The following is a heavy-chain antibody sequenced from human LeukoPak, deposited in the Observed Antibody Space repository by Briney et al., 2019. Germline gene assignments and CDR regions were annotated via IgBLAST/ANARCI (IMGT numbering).Heavy chain of an antibody. V-gene: IGHV3-74*01. J-gene: IGHJ3*02. CDR3: AKVGLTFGGVFFDAFDI. CDR1: GFTFSSYW. CDR2: INTDGSST. D-gene: IGHD3-16*01. Sequence: GGSLRLSCAASGFTFSSYWMHWVRQAPGKGLVWVSRINTDGSSTSYADSVKGRFTISRDNAKNTLYLQMNSLRAEDTAVYYCAKVGLTFGGVFFDAFDIWGQGTMVTVSS.